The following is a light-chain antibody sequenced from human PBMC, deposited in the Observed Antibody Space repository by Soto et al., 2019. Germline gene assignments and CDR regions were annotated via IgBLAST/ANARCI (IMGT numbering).Light chain of an antibody. Sequence: AVQMTQSASSLAASVGDRVTITCRASQAIRSDLGWYQMKPGKVPKLLIYAASNLQSRVPPRFIGRGYGTDFTLTISSLQPEDFATYYCLQEYNYPRTFGQGTKVEI. J-gene: IGKJ1*01. CDR3: LQEYNYPRT. CDR1: QAIRSD. CDR2: AAS. V-gene: IGKV1-6*01.